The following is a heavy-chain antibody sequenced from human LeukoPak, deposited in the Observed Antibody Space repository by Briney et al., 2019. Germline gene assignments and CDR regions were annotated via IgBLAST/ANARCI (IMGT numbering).Heavy chain of an antibody. CDR1: GYTFTSYA. V-gene: IGHV1-3*01. CDR3: ARDRVPIAVTGTGDYFDY. D-gene: IGHD6-19*01. Sequence: ASVTVSCKASGYTFTSYAMHWVRQAPGQRLEWMGWINAGNGNTKYSQKFQGRVTITRDTSASTAYMELSSLRSEDTGVYYCARDRVPIAVTGTGDYFDYWGQGTLVTVSS. J-gene: IGHJ4*02. CDR2: INAGNGNT.